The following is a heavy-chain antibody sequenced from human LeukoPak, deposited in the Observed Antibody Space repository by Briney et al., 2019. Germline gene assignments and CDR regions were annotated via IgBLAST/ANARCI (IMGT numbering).Heavy chain of an antibody. J-gene: IGHJ3*02. CDR1: GYVFTGYY. V-gene: IGHV1-2*02. Sequence: ASVKVSCKASGYVFTGYYMYWVRQAPGQGLEWMGWINPNSGDTNYAQKFQGRVTMTRDTSISTVYMELTSLGSDDTAVYYCARDRTGTTYSFDIWGQGTMVTASS. D-gene: IGHD1-7*01. CDR3: ARDRTGTTYSFDI. CDR2: INPNSGDT.